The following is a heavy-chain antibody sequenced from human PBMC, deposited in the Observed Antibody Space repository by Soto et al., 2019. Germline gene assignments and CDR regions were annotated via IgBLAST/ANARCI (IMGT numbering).Heavy chain of an antibody. CDR3: AKDLEWLVLRYAMDV. V-gene: IGHV3-30*18. CDR2: ISYDGSNE. CDR1: GFTFSSYG. J-gene: IGHJ6*02. Sequence: QVQLVESGGGVVQPGRSLRLSCAASGFTFSSYGMHWVRQAPGKGLEWVALISYDGSNEDYADSVKGRFTISRDNSKKTLYLQMTSLRPEETDVYYWAKDLEWLVLRYAMDVSGQGPTVPFSS. D-gene: IGHD6-19*01.